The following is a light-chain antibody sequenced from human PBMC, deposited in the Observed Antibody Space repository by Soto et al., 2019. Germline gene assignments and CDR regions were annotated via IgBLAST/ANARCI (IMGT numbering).Light chain of an antibody. CDR2: AAS. CDR3: QQVNVYPST. Sequence: DIQMTQSPSSLSASVGDRVTITCRASQSISSYLNWYQQKPGKAPKLLIYAASSLQSGVPSRFSGSGSGTDFTLTISSLQPEDFATYYYQQVNVYPSTFGGGTKVEIK. J-gene: IGKJ4*01. V-gene: IGKV1-39*01. CDR1: QSISSY.